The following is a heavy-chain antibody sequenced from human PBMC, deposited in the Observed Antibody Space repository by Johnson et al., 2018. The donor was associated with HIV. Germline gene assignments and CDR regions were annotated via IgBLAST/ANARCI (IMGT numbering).Heavy chain of an antibody. V-gene: IGHV3-43D*03. CDR3: AKSPGGSGRAGGAFDI. CDR2: ISWDGGST. J-gene: IGHJ3*02. CDR1: GFTFDDYA. Sequence: ELQLVESGGGLIQPGGSLRLSCAASGFTFDDYAMHWVRQAPGKGLEWVSLISWDGGSTYYADSVKGRFTISRDNSKNSLYLQMNSLRAEDTALYYCAKSPGGSGRAGGAFDIWGQGTMVTVSS. D-gene: IGHD2-15*01.